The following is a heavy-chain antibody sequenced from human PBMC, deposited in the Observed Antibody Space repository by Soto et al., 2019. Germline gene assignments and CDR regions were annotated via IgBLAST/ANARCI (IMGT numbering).Heavy chain of an antibody. V-gene: IGHV1-18*04. J-gene: IGHJ4*02. D-gene: IGHD3-22*01. CDR1: GYSFATYG. CDR3: ATEPIYYNDGSGYYPLGH. CDR2: VSAHNGDT. Sequence: ASVKVSCKASGYSFATYGFSWVRQAPGQGLECVGWVSAHNGDTHYSQKFQGRVTLTTDTSTNTGYMELRSLTSDDTAVYFCATEPIYYNDGSGYYPLGHWGQGTLVTVSS.